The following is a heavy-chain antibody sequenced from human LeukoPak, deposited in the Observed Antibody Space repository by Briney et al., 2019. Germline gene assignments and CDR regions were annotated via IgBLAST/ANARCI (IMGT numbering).Heavy chain of an antibody. J-gene: IGHJ6*02. V-gene: IGHV3-30*04. D-gene: IGHD2-21*02. CDR3: ARVPRDCGGDCYQYYYYGMDV. Sequence: PGGSLRLSCAASGFTFSSYAMHWVRQAPGKGLEWVAVISYDVSNKYYADSVKARFTISRDNSKNTMYLQMNSPSAEDTAVYYCARVPRDCGGDCYQYYYYGMDVWGQGTTVTVSS. CDR1: GFTFSSYA. CDR2: ISYDVSNK.